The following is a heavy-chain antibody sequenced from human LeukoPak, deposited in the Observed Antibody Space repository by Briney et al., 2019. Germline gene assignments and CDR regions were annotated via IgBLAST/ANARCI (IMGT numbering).Heavy chain of an antibody. CDR2: IYTSGST. D-gene: IGHD3-22*01. J-gene: IGHJ4*02. CDR3: ARSSRDYYNSSGSCLDY. CDR1: GGFIISGSDY. Sequence: SETLSLTCTVSGGFIISGSDYWSWIRQPGGKGLEWIGRIYTSGSTNYNPSLKSRVTISVDTSKNQFSLKLSSVTAADTAVYYCARSSRDYYNSSGSCLDYWGQGTLVTVSS. V-gene: IGHV4-61*02.